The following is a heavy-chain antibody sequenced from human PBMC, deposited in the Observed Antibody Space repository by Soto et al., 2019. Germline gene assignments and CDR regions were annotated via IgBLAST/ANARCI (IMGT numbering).Heavy chain of an antibody. J-gene: IGHJ4*02. Sequence: QVQLVQSGAEEKKPGASVRVSCTASGYTFSSYAIHWVRQAPGQRLEWMGWINAGYGNTKYSQKFQGRLTITRDTSASTFYMELSSLRSEDTAVYSCARIVYDSSGYNRYFDYWGQGTLVTVSS. CDR2: INAGYGNT. CDR3: ARIVYDSSGYNRYFDY. V-gene: IGHV1-3*05. D-gene: IGHD3-22*01. CDR1: GYTFSSYA.